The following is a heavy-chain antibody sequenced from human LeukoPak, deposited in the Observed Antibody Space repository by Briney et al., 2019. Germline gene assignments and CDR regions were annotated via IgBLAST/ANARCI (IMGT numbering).Heavy chain of an antibody. D-gene: IGHD2-15*01. CDR1: GGTFSSYA. CDR3: ARDLRGYCSGGSCYTDYYYYYYMDV. J-gene: IGHJ6*03. Sequence: SVKVSCKASGGTFSSYAISWVRQAPGQGLEWMGGIIPIFGTANYAQKFQGRVTIAADESTSTAYMELSSLRSVDTAVYYCARDLRGYCSGGSCYTDYYYYYYMDVWGKGTTVTVSS. V-gene: IGHV1-69*01. CDR2: IIPIFGTA.